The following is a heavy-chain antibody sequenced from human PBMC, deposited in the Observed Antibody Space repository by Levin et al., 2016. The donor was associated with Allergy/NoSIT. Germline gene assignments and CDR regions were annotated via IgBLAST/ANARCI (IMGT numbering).Heavy chain of an antibody. V-gene: IGHV4-34*01. D-gene: IGHD2/OR15-2a*01. J-gene: IGHJ6*02. Sequence: WIRQPPGKGLEWIGEINHSGSTNYNPSLKSRVTISVDTSKNQFSLKLSFVTAADTAVYYCARGRVDREYYYGMDVWGQGTTVTVSS. CDR2: INHSGST. CDR3: ARGRVDREYYYGMDV.